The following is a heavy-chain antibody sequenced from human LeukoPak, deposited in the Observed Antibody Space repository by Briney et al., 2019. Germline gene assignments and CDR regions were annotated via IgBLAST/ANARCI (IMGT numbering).Heavy chain of an antibody. D-gene: IGHD3-22*01. V-gene: IGHV1-69*13. J-gene: IGHJ4*02. CDR2: IIPIFGTA. Sequence: ASVKVSCKASGGTFSSYAISWVRQAPGQGLEWMGGIIPIFGTANYAQKFQGRATISADLATATAYMELSSMTSEDTSVYYCATGKDRSGYYYSLDYWGQGTLVAVSS. CDR1: GGTFSSYA. CDR3: ATGKDRSGYYYSLDY.